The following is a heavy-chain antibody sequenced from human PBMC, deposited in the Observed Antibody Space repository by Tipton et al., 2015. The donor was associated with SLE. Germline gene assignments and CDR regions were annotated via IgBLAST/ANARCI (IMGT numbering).Heavy chain of an antibody. CDR3: ARGRDYSGNFDY. Sequence: TLSLTCTVSGGSISSYYWSWIRQPAGKGLEWIGHIYKTGNTNYNPSLRSRVTISVDTSKNQFSLSLSSMTAADTAVYYCARGRDYSGNFDYWGQGTLVTVSS. D-gene: IGHD1-26*01. CDR1: GGSISSYY. V-gene: IGHV4-4*07. CDR2: IYKTGNT. J-gene: IGHJ4*02.